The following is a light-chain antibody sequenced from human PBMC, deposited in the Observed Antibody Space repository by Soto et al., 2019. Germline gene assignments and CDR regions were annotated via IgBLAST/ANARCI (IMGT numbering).Light chain of an antibody. CDR1: QRITNNF. CDR3: QQYGRSPFT. J-gene: IGKJ2*01. V-gene: IGKV3-20*01. CDR2: GAS. Sequence: EIVLTQSPGALSLSPGERATLSCRASQRITNNFLAWFQQKPGLAPRLLIHGASTRASGVPGRFSGGGSGTDFDLTISRLEPEDFAVYYCQQYGRSPFTFGQGTKLQIK.